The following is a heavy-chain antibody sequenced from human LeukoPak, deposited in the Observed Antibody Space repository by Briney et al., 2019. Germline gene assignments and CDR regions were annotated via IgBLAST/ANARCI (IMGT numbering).Heavy chain of an antibody. V-gene: IGHV3-23*01. CDR3: ATSWGPDTSAFRWGRDGMDV. CDR2: ISKSGDHT. Sequence: GGSLRLSCAVSGLTFNNYAMSWVRQAPGKGLEWVSAISKSGDHTYYAASAKGRFTIYRDNSKNTQYLQMNSLRAEDTAVYYCATSWGPDTSAFRWGRDGMDVWGQGTTVVVS. D-gene: IGHD3-16*01. J-gene: IGHJ6*02. CDR1: GLTFNNYA.